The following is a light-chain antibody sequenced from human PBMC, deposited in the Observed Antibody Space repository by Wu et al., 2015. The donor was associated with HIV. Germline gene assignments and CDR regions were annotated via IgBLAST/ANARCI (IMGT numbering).Light chain of an antibody. J-gene: IGKJ1*01. V-gene: IGKV3-20*01. Sequence: HEDPGQGSHGSSSMVHSAGRLXSRTGSSGSGSGTDFTLTISRLEPEDFAVYYCQHYDSSPWTFGQGTKVEIK. CDR3: QHYDSSPWT. CDR2: VHS.